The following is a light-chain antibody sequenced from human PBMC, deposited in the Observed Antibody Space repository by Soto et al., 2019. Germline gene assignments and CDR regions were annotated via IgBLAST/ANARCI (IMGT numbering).Light chain of an antibody. V-gene: IGLV1-47*02. CDR2: SDN. J-gene: IGLJ1*01. Sequence: QSVLTQAPSASGTAGQRVTISCSGSTSNVGSNYVSWYQHLPGTAPKVLIYSDNQRPSGVPDRFSGSKSGTSASLAISGLRSEDEADYYCATWDDSLSGSYVFGTGTKLTVL. CDR1: TSNVGSNY. CDR3: ATWDDSLSGSYV.